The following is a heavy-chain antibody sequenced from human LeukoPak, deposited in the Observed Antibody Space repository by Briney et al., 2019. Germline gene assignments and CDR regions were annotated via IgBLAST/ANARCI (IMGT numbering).Heavy chain of an antibody. Sequence: ASVKVSCKASGYTFTGYYMHWVLQAPGQGLEWMGRINPNSGGTNYAQKFQGRVTMTRDTSISTAYMELSRLRSDDTAVYYCARIAVDTAMVTDYWGQGTLVTVSS. V-gene: IGHV1-2*06. D-gene: IGHD5-18*01. CDR1: GYTFTGYY. CDR2: INPNSGGT. CDR3: ARIAVDTAMVTDY. J-gene: IGHJ4*02.